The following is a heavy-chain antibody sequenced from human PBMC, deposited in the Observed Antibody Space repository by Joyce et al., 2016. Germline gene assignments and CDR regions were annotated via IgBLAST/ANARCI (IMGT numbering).Heavy chain of an antibody. V-gene: IGHV4-59*01. CDR3: ARGRLYLDY. J-gene: IGHJ4*02. CDR1: GGSISSYY. D-gene: IGHD3-10*01. CDR2: IYYSGST. Sequence: QLQLQESGPGLVKPSGTLSLTCPFSGGSISSYYWSWTRQPPGKGLEWIGYIYYSGSTNDNPSLKSRVTISVDTSKNQFSLKLSSVTAADTAMYYCARGRLYLDYWGQGTLVTVSS.